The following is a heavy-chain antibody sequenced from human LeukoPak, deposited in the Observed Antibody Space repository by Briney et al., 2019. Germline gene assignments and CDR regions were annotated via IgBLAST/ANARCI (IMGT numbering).Heavy chain of an antibody. CDR3: ARIVATIERRHYYYYMDV. Sequence: PSETLSLTCTVSGGSISSSSYYWGWIRQPPGKGLEWIGSIYYSGSTYYNPSLKSRVTISVDTSKNQFSLKLSSVTAADTAVYYCARIVATIERRHYYYYMDVWGKGTTVTVSS. CDR2: IYYSGST. D-gene: IGHD5-12*01. V-gene: IGHV4-39*07. J-gene: IGHJ6*03. CDR1: GGSISSSSYY.